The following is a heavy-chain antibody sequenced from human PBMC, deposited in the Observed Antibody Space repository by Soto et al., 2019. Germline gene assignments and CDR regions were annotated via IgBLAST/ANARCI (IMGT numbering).Heavy chain of an antibody. J-gene: IGHJ6*02. Sequence: QVQLVQSGAEVKKPGYSVKVSCKASGGTFSNHAISWVRQAPGQGLEWMGGIVPMFGTSNYAQKFQGRVTTTADKSTNTAYMELSSLTSEDTAVYYCARGDDFDYYYGVDVWGQGTTVTVSS. CDR3: ARGDDFDYYYGVDV. V-gene: IGHV1-69*06. CDR2: IVPMFGTS. CDR1: GGTFSNHA. D-gene: IGHD3-16*01.